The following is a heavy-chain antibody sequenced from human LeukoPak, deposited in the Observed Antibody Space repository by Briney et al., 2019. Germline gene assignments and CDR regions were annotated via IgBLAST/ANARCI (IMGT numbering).Heavy chain of an antibody. CDR2: INPSGGST. J-gene: IGHJ3*02. V-gene: IGHV1-46*01. CDR3: ARAQGTAMVRRAFDI. Sequence: GASVKVSCKASGYTFTSYYMHWLRQAPGQGLEWMGIINPSGGSTSYAQKFQGRVTMTRDTSTSTVYMELSSLRSEDTAVYYCARAQGTAMVRRAFDIWGQGTMVTVSS. CDR1: GYTFTSYY. D-gene: IGHD5-18*01.